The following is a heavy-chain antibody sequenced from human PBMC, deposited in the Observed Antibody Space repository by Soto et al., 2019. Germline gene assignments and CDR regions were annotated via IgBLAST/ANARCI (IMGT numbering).Heavy chain of an antibody. Sequence: QVQLVESGGGVVQPGRSLRLSCAASGFTFSTYGMFWVRQAPGKGLEWVSVISSEGNRKYYADSVKGRFTIYRDNPKNTLYLQINSLGAEDTAVYLCVSDGKVEWNYEYWGQGTLVTVSS. J-gene: IGHJ4*02. CDR3: VSDGKVEWNYEY. CDR2: ISSEGNRK. D-gene: IGHD1-1*01. V-gene: IGHV3-30*03. CDR1: GFTFSTYG.